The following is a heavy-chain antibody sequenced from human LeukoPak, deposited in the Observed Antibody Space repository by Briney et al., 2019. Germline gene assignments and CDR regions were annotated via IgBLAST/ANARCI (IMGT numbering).Heavy chain of an antibody. CDR1: GGSVSSGTYY. D-gene: IGHD3-16*01. V-gene: IGHV4-61*01. CDR3: ARCLTSLDHYYEMDV. J-gene: IGHJ6*02. CDR2: IYYSGST. Sequence: NSSETLSLTCTVSGGSVSSGTYYWSWIRQPPGKGLEWIGFIYYSGSTNYDSSLKSRVAMSVDTPKNQFSLKVTSVSAADTGVYYCARCLTSLDHYYEMDVWGQGTTVTVSS.